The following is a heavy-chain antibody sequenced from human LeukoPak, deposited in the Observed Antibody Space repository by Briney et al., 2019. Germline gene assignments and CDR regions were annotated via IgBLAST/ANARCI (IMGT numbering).Heavy chain of an antibody. Sequence: SETLSLTCAVYGGSFSGYYWSWIRQPPGKGLEWIGEINHSGSTNYNPSLKSRVTISVDTSENQFSLKLSSVTAADTAVYYCARGRRAARRNWFDPWGQGTLVTVSS. V-gene: IGHV4-34*01. J-gene: IGHJ5*02. CDR3: ARGRRAARRNWFDP. D-gene: IGHD6-6*01. CDR2: INHSGST. CDR1: GGSFSGYY.